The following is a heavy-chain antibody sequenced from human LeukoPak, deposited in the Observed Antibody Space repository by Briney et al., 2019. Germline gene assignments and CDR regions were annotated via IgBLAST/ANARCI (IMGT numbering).Heavy chain of an antibody. CDR1: GGSISSISDY. V-gene: IGHV4-39*01. D-gene: IGHD5-24*01. CDR2: MYHNGST. J-gene: IGHJ5*02. Sequence: SETLSLTCTVSGGSISSISDYWGWIRQPPGKGLEWIVSMYHNGSTYYNPSLKSRVTISVDTSKNQFYLKLSSVTTADTAVYYCARHPSGRMWLQQGGWFDPWGQGTLVTVSS. CDR3: ARHPSGRMWLQQGGWFDP.